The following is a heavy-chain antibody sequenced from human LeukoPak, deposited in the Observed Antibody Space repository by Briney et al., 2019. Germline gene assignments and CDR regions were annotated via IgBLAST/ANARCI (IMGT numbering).Heavy chain of an antibody. J-gene: IGHJ6*02. CDR1: GGSFSGYY. CDR2: INHSGST. D-gene: IGHD1-26*01. V-gene: IGHV4-34*01. Sequence: SETLSLTCAVYGGSFSGYYWSWIRQPPGKGLEWIGEINHSGSTNYNPSLKSRVAISVDTSKNQFSLKLSSVTAADAAVYYCARKGGSSYYYYYYGMDVWGQGTTVTVSS. CDR3: ARKGGSSYYYYYYGMDV.